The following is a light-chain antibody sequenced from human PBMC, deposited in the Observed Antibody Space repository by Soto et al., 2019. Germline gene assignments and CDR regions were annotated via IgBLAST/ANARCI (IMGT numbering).Light chain of an antibody. CDR1: SGHSSYI. J-gene: IGLJ2*01. V-gene: IGLV4-60*03. Sequence: QLVLTQSSSASASLGSSVKLTCTLSSGHSSYIIAWHQQQPGKAPRYLMKLEGSGSYNKGSGVPDRFSGSSSGADRYLTMSNLQSEDEADYYCETWDSNTRVFGGGTKLTVL. CDR2: LEGSGSY. CDR3: ETWDSNTRV.